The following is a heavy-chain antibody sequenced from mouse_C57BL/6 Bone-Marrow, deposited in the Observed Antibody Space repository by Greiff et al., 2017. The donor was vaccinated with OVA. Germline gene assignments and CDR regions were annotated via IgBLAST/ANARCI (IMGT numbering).Heavy chain of an antibody. V-gene: IGHV1-55*01. CDR1: GYTFTSYW. CDR3: ARSGYYGSSDFAY. Sequence: QVQLQQPGAELVKPGASVKMSCKASGYTFTSYWITWVKQRPGQGLEWIGDIYPVSGSTNYNEKFKSKATLTVDTSSSTAYMQLSSLTSEDSAVYYFARSGYYGSSDFAYWGQGTPVTVSA. D-gene: IGHD1-1*01. J-gene: IGHJ3*01. CDR2: IYPVSGST.